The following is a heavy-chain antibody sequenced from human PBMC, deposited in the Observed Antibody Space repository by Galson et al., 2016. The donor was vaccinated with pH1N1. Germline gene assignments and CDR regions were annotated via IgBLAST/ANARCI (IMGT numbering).Heavy chain of an antibody. V-gene: IGHV1-2*02. CDR1: GYSFSNYY. CDR3: AKDRDNYDSSGYYTYYSYGVDV. D-gene: IGHD3-22*01. J-gene: IGHJ6*02. Sequence: SVKVSCKASGYSFSNYYIHWVRQAPGQGLEWMGWINPNSGGTKYAQKFQGRVTMIRDASTTTGYMELSRLTSDDTAVYYCAKDRDNYDSSGYYTYYSYGVDVWGQGTTVIVSS. CDR2: INPNSGGT.